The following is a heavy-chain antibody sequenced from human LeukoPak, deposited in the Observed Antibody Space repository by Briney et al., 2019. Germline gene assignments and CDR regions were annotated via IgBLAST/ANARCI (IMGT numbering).Heavy chain of an antibody. CDR1: GFTFSSYW. CDR3: ARAISDSSGRYYYYYMDV. D-gene: IGHD6-19*01. J-gene: IGHJ6*03. CDR2: IKQDGSEK. Sequence: GGSLRLSCAASGFTFSSYWMSWVRQAPGKGLEWVANIKQDGSEKYYVDSVKGRFTISRDNAKNSLYLQMNSLRAEDTAVYYCARAISDSSGRYYYYYMDVWGKGTTVTVSS. V-gene: IGHV3-7*01.